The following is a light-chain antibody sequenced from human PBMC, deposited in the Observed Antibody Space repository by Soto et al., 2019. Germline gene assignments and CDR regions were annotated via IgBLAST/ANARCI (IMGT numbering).Light chain of an antibody. J-gene: IGKJ1*01. V-gene: IGKV1-27*01. Sequence: DIQMTQSPSSVSASVGDRVTITCRPSRGISNALAWYQQKPGTVPKLLIHSASTLQSGVPSRFSGSGSGTDFTLTISSLQPEDVASYYCQKYDSAPTFGPGTKVEIK. CDR2: SAS. CDR1: RGISNA. CDR3: QKYDSAPT.